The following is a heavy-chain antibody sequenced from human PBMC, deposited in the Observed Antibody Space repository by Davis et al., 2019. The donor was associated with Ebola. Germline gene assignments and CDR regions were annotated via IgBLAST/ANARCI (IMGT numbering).Heavy chain of an antibody. J-gene: IGHJ3*01. V-gene: IGHV3-23*01. CDR3: TTSYVGIVYASDV. D-gene: IGHD3-10*02. CDR1: GFTFNTYA. Sequence: PGGSLRLSCAASGFTFNTYAMSWVRQAPGKGPEWVSGMSASGDRANYADSVRGRFTISRDNSKNTVYLQLDRLRVEDTATYYCTTSYVGIVYASDVWGQGSKVVVSS. CDR2: MSASGDRA.